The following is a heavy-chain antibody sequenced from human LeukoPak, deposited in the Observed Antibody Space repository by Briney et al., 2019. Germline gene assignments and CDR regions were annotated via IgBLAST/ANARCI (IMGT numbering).Heavy chain of an antibody. CDR3: AREQWFRWEF. J-gene: IGHJ4*02. CDR1: GFVVNDYY. Sequence: GGSLRLSCAASGFVVNDYYMNWIRLAPGKGLEWVSYISSRDNLIYYADSVKGRFTISTDNAKNAVFLRLNRLTVEDTAVYYCAREQWFRWEFWGQGVLVTVSS. D-gene: IGHD3-10*01. V-gene: IGHV3-11*01. CDR2: ISSRDNLI.